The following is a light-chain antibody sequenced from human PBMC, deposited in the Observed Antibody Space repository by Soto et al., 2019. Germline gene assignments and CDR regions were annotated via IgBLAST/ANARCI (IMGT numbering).Light chain of an antibody. CDR2: EVS. CDR1: SSDVGGYDY. CDR3: TSYTSSFTPL. J-gene: IGLJ1*01. Sequence: QSALTQPASVSGSPGQSITISCTGTSSDVGGYDYVSWYQQHPGKAPKLMIFEVSNRPSGVSNRFSGSKSGNTASLTISGLQTEDEADYYCTSYTSSFTPLFGTGTKATVL. V-gene: IGLV2-14*01.